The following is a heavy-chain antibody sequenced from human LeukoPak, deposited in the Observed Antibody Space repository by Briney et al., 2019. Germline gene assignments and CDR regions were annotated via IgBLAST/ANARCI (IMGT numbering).Heavy chain of an antibody. V-gene: IGHV3-48*01. CDR3: ARGTGYYASGSYKFDY. CDR2: ISGSSSTI. D-gene: IGHD3-10*01. CDR1: GFTFSSYS. J-gene: IGHJ4*02. Sequence: GGSLRLSCAVSGFTFSSYSMNWVRQAPGKGLEWISYISGSSSTIYYADSVKGRFTISRDNAKNSLSLQMNSLRAEDTAVYYCARGTGYYASGSYKFDYWGQGSLVTVSS.